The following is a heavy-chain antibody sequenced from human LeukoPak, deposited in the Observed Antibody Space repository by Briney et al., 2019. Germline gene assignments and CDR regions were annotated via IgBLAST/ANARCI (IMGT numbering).Heavy chain of an antibody. Sequence: GESLKISCKASGYTFTNYWIGWVRHMPGKGLEWLGIIYPADSDTRYSPSFQGHVTISADKSISTAYLQWSSLRASDTAMYYCASSIIRGGYYYYMDVWGKGTTVTVAS. V-gene: IGHV5-51*01. CDR2: IYPADSDT. CDR3: ASSIIRGGYYYYMDV. CDR1: GYTFTNYW. D-gene: IGHD3-10*01. J-gene: IGHJ6*03.